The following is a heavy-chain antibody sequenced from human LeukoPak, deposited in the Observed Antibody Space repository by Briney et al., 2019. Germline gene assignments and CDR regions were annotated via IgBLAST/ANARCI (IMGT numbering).Heavy chain of an antibody. J-gene: IGHJ5*02. V-gene: IGHV3-20*04. D-gene: IGHD6-13*01. CDR3: ARDLLRRIAAAGTNWFDP. CDR1: GFTFDDYG. Sequence: GGSLRLSCAASGFTFDDYGMSRVRQAPGEGLEWVSGINWNGGSTGYADSVKGRFTISGDNAKNSLYLQMNSLRAEDTALYYCARDLLRRIAAAGTNWFDPWGQGTLVAVSS. CDR2: INWNGGST.